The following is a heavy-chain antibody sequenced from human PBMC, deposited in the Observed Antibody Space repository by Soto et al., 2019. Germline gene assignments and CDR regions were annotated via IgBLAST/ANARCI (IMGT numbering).Heavy chain of an antibody. D-gene: IGHD3-10*01. CDR3: ARDRDDYGSGNYYNRIDF. CDR1: GGIFSTYA. CDR2: IIPIFGTP. Sequence: QVQLVQSGAEVKKPGSPVKVSCKASGGIFSTYAISWLRQAPGQGLEWMGGIIPIFGTPNYAQKFQGRVTITADESTTTAYLEVTRLRADDTAVYYCARDRDDYGSGNYYNRIDFWGQGTLVTVSS. J-gene: IGHJ4*02. V-gene: IGHV1-69*01.